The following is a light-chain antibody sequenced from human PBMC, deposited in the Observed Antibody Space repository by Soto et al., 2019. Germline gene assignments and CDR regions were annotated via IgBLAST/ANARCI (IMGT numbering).Light chain of an antibody. CDR2: GAS. Sequence: IVLTQSPGTLSLSPGERATLSFRASQSVDNSNLAWYQQKLGRAPRLLISGASTRATGIPDRFSGSGSETDFTLTIARLEPEDFAVYYCQQYGSSPRTFGQGTR. J-gene: IGKJ5*01. CDR3: QQYGSSPRT. CDR1: QSVDNSN. V-gene: IGKV3-20*01.